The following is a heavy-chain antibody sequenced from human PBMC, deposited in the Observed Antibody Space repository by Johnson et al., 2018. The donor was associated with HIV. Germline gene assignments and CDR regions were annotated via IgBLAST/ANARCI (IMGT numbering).Heavy chain of an antibody. Sequence: QEQLVESGGGLVKPGGSLIVSCEASGLTFSDYYMSWIRQAPGKGLEWVSYISSSGSSRYYADSVQGRFTITRDNVKNPLYMQMNSLGVEDTAVYFCARDYRGALDIWGQGTMVTVSS. CDR3: ARDYRGALDI. CDR2: ISSSGSSR. V-gene: IGHV3-11*01. CDR1: GLTFSDYY. D-gene: IGHD4-11*01. J-gene: IGHJ3*02.